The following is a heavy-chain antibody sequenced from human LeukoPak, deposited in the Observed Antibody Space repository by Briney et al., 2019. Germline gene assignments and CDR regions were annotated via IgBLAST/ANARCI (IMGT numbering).Heavy chain of an antibody. CDR1: GGSISSYH. J-gene: IGHJ5*02. Sequence: PSETLSLTCTVSGGSISSYHWSWIRQPPGKGLEWIGNMYYSGSTNYNPSLRSRVTISVDTSKNQFSLKLSSVTAADTAVYYCARLRNYYDRSGYKQLWFDPWGQGTLVTVSS. D-gene: IGHD3-22*01. V-gene: IGHV4-59*01. CDR2: MYYSGST. CDR3: ARLRNYYDRSGYKQLWFDP.